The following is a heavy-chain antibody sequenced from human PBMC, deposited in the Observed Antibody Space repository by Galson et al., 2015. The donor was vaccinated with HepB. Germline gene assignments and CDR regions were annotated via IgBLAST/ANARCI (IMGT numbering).Heavy chain of an antibody. CDR1: GFTFSNAW. Sequence: SLRLSCAASGFTFSNAWMSWVRQAPGKGLEWVGRIKSKTDGGTTDYAAPVKGRFTISRDDSKNTLYLQMNSLKTEDTAVYYCTTVFLYYYDSSGTGYDAFDIWGQGTMVTVSS. CDR3: TTVFLYYYDSSGTGYDAFDI. V-gene: IGHV3-15*01. J-gene: IGHJ3*02. CDR2: IKSKTDGGTT. D-gene: IGHD3-22*01.